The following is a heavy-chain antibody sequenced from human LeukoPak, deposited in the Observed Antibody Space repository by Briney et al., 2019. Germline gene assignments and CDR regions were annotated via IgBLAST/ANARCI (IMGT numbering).Heavy chain of an antibody. J-gene: IGHJ3*02. CDR1: GGTFKYHT. D-gene: IGHD5-24*01. V-gene: IGHV1-69*05. Sequence: SVKVSCKASGGTFKYHTPSWVRQAPGQGLEWMGGIVPIFATAKYAQKFQGRVTITTDESTSTAYMELGSLKSDDTAVYYCARDEDNEKDAFYIWGQGTMVIVSS. CDR3: ARDEDNEKDAFYI. CDR2: IVPIFATA.